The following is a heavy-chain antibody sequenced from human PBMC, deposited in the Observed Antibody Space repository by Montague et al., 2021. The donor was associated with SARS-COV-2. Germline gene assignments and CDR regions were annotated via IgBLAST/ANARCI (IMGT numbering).Heavy chain of an antibody. CDR3: ARFPTSYYYDSKAAPATPDAFDI. Sequence: SETLSLTCTVSGGSISSSSYYWGWIRQPPGKGLEWIGSIYYSGSTYYNPSLKSRVTISVDTSKNLFSLKLSSVTAADTAVYYCARFPTSYYYDSKAAPATPDAFDIWGQGTVVTVSS. J-gene: IGHJ3*02. V-gene: IGHV4-39*01. D-gene: IGHD3-22*01. CDR1: GGSISSSSYY. CDR2: IYYSGST.